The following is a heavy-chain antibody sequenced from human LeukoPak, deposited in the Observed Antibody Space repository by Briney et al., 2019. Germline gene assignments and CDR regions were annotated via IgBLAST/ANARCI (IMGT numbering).Heavy chain of an antibody. Sequence: ASVKVSFKASGYTFTSYGISWVRQAPGQGLEWMGWIGPYNGNTNYAQNLQGRVTMTTDTSTSTAYMELGSPGSDDTAVYYCARERGQVWFDPWGQGTLVTVSS. CDR2: IGPYNGNT. V-gene: IGHV1-18*01. D-gene: IGHD3-10*01. CDR3: ARERGQVWFDP. CDR1: GYTFTSYG. J-gene: IGHJ5*02.